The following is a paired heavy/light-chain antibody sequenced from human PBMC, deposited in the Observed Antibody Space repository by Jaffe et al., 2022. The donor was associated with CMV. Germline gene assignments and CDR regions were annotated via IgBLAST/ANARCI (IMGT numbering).Heavy chain of an antibody. J-gene: IGHJ4*02. D-gene: IGHD2-2*01. CDR3: ARATAGSYCSSTSCYTGRYFDY. CDR2: ISAYNGNT. V-gene: IGHV1-18*01. Sequence: QVQLVQSGAEVKKPGASVKVSCKASGYTFTSYGISWVRQAPGQGLEWMGWISAYNGNTNYAQKLQGRVTMTTDTSTSTAYMELRSLRSDDTAVYYCARATAGSYCSSTSCYTGRYFDYWGQGTLVTVSS. CDR1: GYTFTSYG.
Light chain of an antibody. CDR3: SSYTSSSPWV. V-gene: IGLV2-14*03. CDR2: DVS. CDR1: SSDVGGYNY. Sequence: QSALTQPASVSGSPGQSITISCTGTSSDVGGYNYVSWYQQHPGKAPKLMIYDVSNRPSGVSNRFSGSKSGNTASLTISGLQAEDEADYYCSSYTSSSPWVFGGGTKLTVL. J-gene: IGLJ3*02.